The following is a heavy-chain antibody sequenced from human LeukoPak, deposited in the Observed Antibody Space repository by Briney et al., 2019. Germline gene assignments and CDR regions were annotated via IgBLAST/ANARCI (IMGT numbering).Heavy chain of an antibody. V-gene: IGHV1-69*13. J-gene: IGHJ4*02. CDR2: IIPIFGTA. CDR1: GGTLSSYA. D-gene: IGHD2-15*01. CDR3: ARRYCSGGSCYPWYFDY. Sequence: SVKVSCKASGGTLSSYAISWVRQAPGQGLEWMGGIIPIFGTANYAQKFQGRVTITADESTSTAYMELSSLRSEDTAVYYCARRYCSGGSCYPWYFDYWGQGTLVTVSS.